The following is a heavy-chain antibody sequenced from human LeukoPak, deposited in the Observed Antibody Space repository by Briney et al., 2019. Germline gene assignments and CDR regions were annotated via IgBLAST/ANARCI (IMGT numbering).Heavy chain of an antibody. J-gene: IGHJ5*02. D-gene: IGHD3-22*01. CDR3: ARGGAGSEISMIVVVISHNWFDP. Sequence: SETLSLTCTVSGGSISSSSYYWGWIRQPSGKGLEWIGSIYYSGSTYYNPSLKSRVTISVDTSKNQFSLKLSSVTAADTAVYYCARGGAGSEISMIVVVISHNWFDPWGQGTLVTVSS. V-gene: IGHV4-39*07. CDR2: IYYSGST. CDR1: GGSISSSSYY.